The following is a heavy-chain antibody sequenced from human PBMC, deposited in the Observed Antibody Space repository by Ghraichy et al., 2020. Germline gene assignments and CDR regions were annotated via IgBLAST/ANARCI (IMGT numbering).Heavy chain of an antibody. V-gene: IGHV4-39*07. CDR1: GGSISSSSYY. CDR3: ARHVFRSYWYFDL. J-gene: IGHJ2*01. Sequence: SQTLSLTCTVSGGSISSSSYYWGWIRQPPGKGLEWIGSIYYSGSTYYNPSLKSRVTISVDTSKNQFSLKLSSVTAADTAVYYCARHVFRSYWYFDLWGRATLVTVSS. D-gene: IGHD3-10*02. CDR2: IYYSGST.